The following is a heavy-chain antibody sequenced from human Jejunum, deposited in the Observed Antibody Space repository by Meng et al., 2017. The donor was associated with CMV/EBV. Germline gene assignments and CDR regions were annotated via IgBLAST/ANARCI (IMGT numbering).Heavy chain of an antibody. D-gene: IGHD6-13*01. CDR1: GFNVSSNY. Sequence: CVDSGFNVSSNYMSWVRQAPGKGLEWVSIIYSDGTTYFADSVKGRFTISRDKSKNTLDLQMNSLRAEDMAVYYCAYSSSWAHFDYWGQGTLVTVSS. CDR3: AYSSSWAHFDY. V-gene: IGHV3-53*01. CDR2: IYSDGTT. J-gene: IGHJ4*02.